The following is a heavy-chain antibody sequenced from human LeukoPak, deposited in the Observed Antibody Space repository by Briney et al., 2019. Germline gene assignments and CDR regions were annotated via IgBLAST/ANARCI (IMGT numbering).Heavy chain of an antibody. V-gene: IGHV4-4*07. CDR1: GGSISSYY. CDR2: INTSGGT. Sequence: SETLSLTCTVSGGSISSYYWSWIRQPAGKGLEWIGRINTSGGTNYNPSLRSRVTMSVDKSKNQFSLDLSSVTAADTAVYYCARDVEGRLNLLPSWGQGTLVTVSS. CDR3: ARDVEGRLNLLPS. D-gene: IGHD1-26*01. J-gene: IGHJ5*02.